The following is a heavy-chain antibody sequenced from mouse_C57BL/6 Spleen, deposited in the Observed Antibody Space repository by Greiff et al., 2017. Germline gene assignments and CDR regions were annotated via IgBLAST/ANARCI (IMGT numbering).Heavy chain of an antibody. Sequence: EVNVVESGGDLVKPGGSLKLSCAASGFTFSSYGMSWVRQTPDKRLEWVATISSGGSYTYYPDSVKGRFTISRDNAKNTLYLQMSSLKSEDTAMYYCARHGDYGSSHWYFDVWGTGTTVTVSS. D-gene: IGHD1-1*01. V-gene: IGHV5-6*01. CDR2: ISSGGSYT. CDR1: GFTFSSYG. CDR3: ARHGDYGSSHWYFDV. J-gene: IGHJ1*03.